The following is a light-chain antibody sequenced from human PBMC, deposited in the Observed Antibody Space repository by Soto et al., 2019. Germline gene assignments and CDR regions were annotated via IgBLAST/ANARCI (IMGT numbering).Light chain of an antibody. CDR2: KAS. Sequence: DIQMTQSPSTLSASVGDRVTITCRASQSISTWLAWYQQKPGKAPNLLIYKASTLESGVPSSFSGSGSGTEFTRTISGLQRDDFATYYCQQDETKYTFGQGTKLEIK. J-gene: IGKJ2*01. CDR1: QSISTW. V-gene: IGKV1-5*03. CDR3: QQDETKYT.